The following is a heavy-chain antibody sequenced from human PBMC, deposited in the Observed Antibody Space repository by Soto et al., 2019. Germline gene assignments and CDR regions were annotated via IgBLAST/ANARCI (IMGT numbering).Heavy chain of an antibody. Sequence: PGGSLRLSCAASGFTFSDYYMSWIRQASGKGPEWVSYISRSSSYTNYADSVKGRFTISRDNAKNSLYLQMNSLRAEDTAVYYCARDRSMVRAYYGMDVWGQGTTVTVSS. CDR2: ISRSSSYT. CDR1: GFTFSDYY. V-gene: IGHV3-11*06. J-gene: IGHJ6*02. D-gene: IGHD3-10*01. CDR3: ARDRSMVRAYYGMDV.